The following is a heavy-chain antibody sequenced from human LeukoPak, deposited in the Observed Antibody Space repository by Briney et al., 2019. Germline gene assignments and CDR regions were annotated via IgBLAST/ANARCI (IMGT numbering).Heavy chain of an antibody. CDR2: ISYGGSNE. CDR1: GFTFSSYG. D-gene: IGHD1-26*01. J-gene: IGHJ4*02. Sequence: GWSLRLSCAGSGFTFSSYGMSGVRQAPGKGLEWVAIISYGGSNEYYADPVNGRFTISRDNSKNTLYLQMNSLRAADTAVYYCARDSGSFYFDYWGQGTLVTVSS. V-gene: IGHV3-30*03. CDR3: ARDSGSFYFDY.